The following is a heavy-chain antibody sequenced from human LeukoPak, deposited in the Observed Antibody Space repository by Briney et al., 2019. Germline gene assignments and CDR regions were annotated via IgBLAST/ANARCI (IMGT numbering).Heavy chain of an antibody. V-gene: IGHV4-61*01. CDR2: IYYSGST. CDR3: ARARAGIAAAVVGYYYCGMDV. D-gene: IGHD6-13*01. CDR1: GGSVSSGSYY. Sequence: SETLSLTCTVSGGSVSSGSYYWSWIRQPPGKGLEWIGYIYYSGSTNYNPSLKSRVTISVDTSKNQFSLKLSSVTAADTAVYYCARARAGIAAAVVGYYYCGMDVWGQGTTVTVSS. J-gene: IGHJ6*02.